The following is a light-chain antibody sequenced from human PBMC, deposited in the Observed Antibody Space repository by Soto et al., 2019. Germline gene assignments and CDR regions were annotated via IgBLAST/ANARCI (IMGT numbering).Light chain of an antibody. CDR2: GAS. J-gene: IGKJ1*01. CDR1: QSISDT. Sequence: ETVMTQSPATLSVSPGGRATLSCRASQSISDTLAWYQQKPGQAPRLLIHGASTRATGFPARFSGSGSGTDFTLTIRSLQSEDFAIYYCQQYNNWPWTFGQGTKVEIK. V-gene: IGKV3-15*01. CDR3: QQYNNWPWT.